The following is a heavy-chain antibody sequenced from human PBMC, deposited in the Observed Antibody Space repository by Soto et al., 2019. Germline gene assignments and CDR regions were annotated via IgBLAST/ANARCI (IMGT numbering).Heavy chain of an antibody. CDR1: GGSISSGGYS. D-gene: IGHD1-7*01. Sequence: SETLSLTCAVSGGSISSGGYSWSWIRQPPGKGLEWIGYIYHSGSTYYNPSLKSRVTISVDRSKNQFSLKLSSVTAADTAVYYCARAGRWDWNYVIDYWGQGTLVTVSS. J-gene: IGHJ4*02. CDR3: ARAGRWDWNYVIDY. CDR2: IYHSGST. V-gene: IGHV4-30-2*01.